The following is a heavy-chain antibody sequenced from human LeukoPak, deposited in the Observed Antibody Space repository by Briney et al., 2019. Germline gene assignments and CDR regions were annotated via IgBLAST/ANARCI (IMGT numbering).Heavy chain of an antibody. CDR3: AIHPLGLRYFDWFSEVGGDY. Sequence: PGGSLRLSCAASGFTFSSYEMNWVRQAPGKGLEWVSYISSSGSTIYYADSVKGRFTISRDDSKNTLYLQMNSLRAEDTAVYYCAIHPLGLRYFDWFSEVGGDYWGQGTLVTVSS. CDR1: GFTFSSYE. CDR2: ISSSGSTI. J-gene: IGHJ4*02. D-gene: IGHD3-9*01. V-gene: IGHV3-48*03.